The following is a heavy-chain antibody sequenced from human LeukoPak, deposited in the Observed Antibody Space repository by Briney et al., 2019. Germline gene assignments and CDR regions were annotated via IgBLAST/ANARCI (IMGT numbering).Heavy chain of an antibody. CDR1: GYTFTGYY. Sequence: ASVKVSCKASGYTFTGYYIHWVRQAPGQGLEWMGWINPNSGGTNYAQKFQGRVTMTRDTSISTAYMELSTLRSDDTAVYYCARVAPLRLGELSFLRFWDYWGQGTLVTVSS. J-gene: IGHJ4*02. D-gene: IGHD3-16*02. V-gene: IGHV1-2*02. CDR3: ARVAPLRLGELSFLRFWDY. CDR2: INPNSGGT.